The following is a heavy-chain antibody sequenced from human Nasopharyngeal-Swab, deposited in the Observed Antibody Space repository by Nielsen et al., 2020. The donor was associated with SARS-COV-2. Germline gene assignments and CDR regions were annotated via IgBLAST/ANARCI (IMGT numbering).Heavy chain of an antibody. V-gene: IGHV3-74*01. J-gene: IGHJ6*02. CDR2: INADGSTT. CDR3: AKWEYGSGSYYNVFGYYYGMDV. D-gene: IGHD3-10*01. CDR1: GFTFSTYW. Sequence: GESLKISCAASGFTFSTYWVHWVRQVPGVGLVWVSRINADGSTTDYADSVKGRFTISRDNAKNSLYLQMNSLRAEDTAVYYCAKWEYGSGSYYNVFGYYYGMDVWGQGTTVTVSS.